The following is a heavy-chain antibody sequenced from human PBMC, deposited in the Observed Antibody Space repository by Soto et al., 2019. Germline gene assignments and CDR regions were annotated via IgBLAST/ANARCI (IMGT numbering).Heavy chain of an antibody. CDR1: ENSLTGLP. CDR3: AAVVTTFAY. CDR2: LDLEEGER. D-gene: IGHD4-17*01. J-gene: IGHJ4*02. Sequence: QVQLIQSGAEMKKAGASVKVSCKVSENSLTGLPMHWVRQAPGKGLEWMGSLDLEEGERIVAQRFQGRVTMSADTSTDTAYMELSSLKSEDTAVYYCAAVVTTFAYWGQGALVTVSS. V-gene: IGHV1-24*01.